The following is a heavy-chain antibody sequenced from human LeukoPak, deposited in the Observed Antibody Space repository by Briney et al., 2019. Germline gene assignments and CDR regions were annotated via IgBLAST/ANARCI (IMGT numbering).Heavy chain of an antibody. CDR2: INPSGGST. Sequence: ASVKVSCKASGYTFTSYYMHWVRQAPGQGLEGMGIINPSGGSTSYAQKFQGRVTMTRDMSTSTVYMELSSLRSEDTAVYYCARSYSSGLRNPRFDYWGQGTLVTVSS. D-gene: IGHD6-19*01. CDR3: ARSYSSGLRNPRFDY. J-gene: IGHJ4*02. CDR1: GYTFTSYY. V-gene: IGHV1-46*01.